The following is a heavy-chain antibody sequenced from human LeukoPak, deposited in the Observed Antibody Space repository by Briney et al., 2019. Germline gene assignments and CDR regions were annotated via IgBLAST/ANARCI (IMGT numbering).Heavy chain of an antibody. CDR1: GFTLSSYW. D-gene: IGHD3-10*01. CDR3: VRGIQSWFNGMDV. CDR2: INSDGSNT. J-gene: IGHJ6*02. V-gene: IGHV3-74*01. Sequence: GGSLRLSCAASGFTLSSYWMHWVRQVPGEGLVWVSRINSDGSNTRYADSVKGRFTVSRDNAKNTLFLQMNSLRTEDTAVYYCVRGIQSWFNGMDVWGQGTTVTVSS.